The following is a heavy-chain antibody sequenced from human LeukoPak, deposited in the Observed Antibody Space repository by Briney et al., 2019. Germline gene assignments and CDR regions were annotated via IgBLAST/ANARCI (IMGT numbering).Heavy chain of an antibody. CDR2: ISWNSGSI. CDR3: ARAHNWKYGSFDF. Sequence: GGSLRLSCAASGFTFDDYAMHWVRQAPGKGLEWVSGISWNSGSIGYADSVKGRFTISRDNAKNSLYLQMNSLRAEDTAVYYCARAHNWKYGSFDFWGQGTLVTVSS. V-gene: IGHV3-9*01. J-gene: IGHJ4*02. CDR1: GFTFDDYA. D-gene: IGHD1-7*01.